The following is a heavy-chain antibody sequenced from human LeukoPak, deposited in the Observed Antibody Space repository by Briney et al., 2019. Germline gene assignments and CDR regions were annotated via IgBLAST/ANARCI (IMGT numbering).Heavy chain of an antibody. D-gene: IGHD3-22*01. Sequence: ASVKVSCKASGYTFTGYYMHWVRQATGQGLEWMGWMNPNSGNTGYAQKFQGRVTMTRNTSISTAYMELSSLRSEDTAVYYCARGDYDTKGGASDYWGQGTLVTVSS. CDR1: GYTFTGYY. CDR2: MNPNSGNT. V-gene: IGHV1-8*02. J-gene: IGHJ4*02. CDR3: ARGDYDTKGGASDY.